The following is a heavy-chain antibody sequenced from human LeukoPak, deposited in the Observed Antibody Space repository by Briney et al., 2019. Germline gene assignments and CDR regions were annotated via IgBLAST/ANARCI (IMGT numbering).Heavy chain of an antibody. D-gene: IGHD2-21*02. CDR1: GGSFSGYY. CDR3: ARHDVVPVIRRGFDF. J-gene: IGHJ4*02. CDR2: INHSGST. Sequence: KPSETLSLTCAVYGGSFSGYYWSWIRQPPGKGLEWIGEINHSGSTNYNPSLKSRVTMSVDTSENQFSLKLSSVTAADTAVYYCARHDVVPVIRRGFDFWGQGTLVTVSS. V-gene: IGHV4-34*01.